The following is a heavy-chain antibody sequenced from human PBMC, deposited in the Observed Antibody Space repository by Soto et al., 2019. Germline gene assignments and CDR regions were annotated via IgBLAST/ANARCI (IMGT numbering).Heavy chain of an antibody. CDR2: INPNSGGT. V-gene: IGHV1-2*04. J-gene: IGHJ6*02. Sequence: ASVKVSCKASGYTFTGYYTHWVRQAPGQGLEWMGWINPNSGGTNYAQKFQGWVTMTRDTSISTAYMELSRLRSDDTAVYYCARDIGYSSGWYYYYGMDVWGQGTTVTVS. CDR3: ARDIGYSSGWYYYYGMDV. D-gene: IGHD6-19*01. CDR1: GYTFTGYY.